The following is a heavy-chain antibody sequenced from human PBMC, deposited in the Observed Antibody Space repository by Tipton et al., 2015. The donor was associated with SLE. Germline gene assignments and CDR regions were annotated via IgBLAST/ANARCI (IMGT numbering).Heavy chain of an antibody. CDR3: ARDDYSIAYYYYMDV. D-gene: IGHD6-6*01. CDR1: GFNFDDNT. CDR2: ISWNSGSI. V-gene: IGHV3-9*01. Sequence: SLRLSCAASGFNFDDNTMYWVRQVPGKGLEWVSGISWNSGSIDYADSVKGRFTISRDNAKNSLYLQMSSLRAEDTAVYYCARDDYSIAYYYYMDVWGKGTTVTVSS. J-gene: IGHJ6*03.